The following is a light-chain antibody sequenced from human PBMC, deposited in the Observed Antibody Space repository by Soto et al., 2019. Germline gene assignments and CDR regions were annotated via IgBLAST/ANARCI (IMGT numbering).Light chain of an antibody. CDR2: KAS. V-gene: IGKV1-5*03. CDR3: QQYNSYPGT. J-gene: IGKJ1*01. Sequence: DIQMTQSASTLSASVGDRVTITCRASQSISSWLAWYQQKPGKAPKLLIYKASSLESGVPSRFSGSGSGTDFTLTISSLQPGDFATYYCQQYNSYPGTFGQGTKVEIK. CDR1: QSISSW.